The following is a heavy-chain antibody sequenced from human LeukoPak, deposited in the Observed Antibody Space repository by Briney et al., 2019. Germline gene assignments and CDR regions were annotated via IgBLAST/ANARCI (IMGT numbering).Heavy chain of an antibody. CDR1: GGSFSGYY. D-gene: IGHD4-17*01. Sequence: SETLSLTCAVYGGSFSGYYWSWIRQPPGKGLEWIGEINHSGSTNYNPSLKSRVTISVDTSKNQFSLKLSSVTAADTAVYYCAGAVTVTKPLAYWGQGTLVTVSS. CDR3: AGAVTVTKPLAY. J-gene: IGHJ4*02. CDR2: INHSGST. V-gene: IGHV4-34*01.